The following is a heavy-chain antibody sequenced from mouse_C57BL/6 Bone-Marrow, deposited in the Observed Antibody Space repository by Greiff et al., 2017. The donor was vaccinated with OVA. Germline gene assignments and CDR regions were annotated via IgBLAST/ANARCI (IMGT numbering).Heavy chain of an antibody. J-gene: IGHJ2*01. CDR2: IYPGSGNT. CDR1: GYTFTDYY. D-gene: IGHD1-1*01. V-gene: IGHV1-76*01. CDR3: ARSDYYGRSNY. Sequence: VQLQQSGAELVRPGASVKLSCKASGYTFTDYYINWVKQRPGQGLEWIARIYPGSGNTYYNEKFKGKATLTAEKSSSTAYMQLSSLTSEDSAVYFCARSDYYGRSNYWGQGTTLTVSA.